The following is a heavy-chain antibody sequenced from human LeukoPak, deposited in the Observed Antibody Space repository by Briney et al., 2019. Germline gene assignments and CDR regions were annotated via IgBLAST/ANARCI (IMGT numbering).Heavy chain of an antibody. V-gene: IGHV1-18*01. Sequence: ASVKVSCKASGYTFTSYGISWVRQAPGQGLEWMGWISAYNGKTNYAQKFQGRVTMTTDTPTSTVYMELRRLRSDDTAIYYCARGDIVVVVGATPGYFDFWGQGTQVTVSS. D-gene: IGHD2-15*01. CDR1: GYTFTSYG. CDR2: ISAYNGKT. CDR3: ARGDIVVVVGATPGYFDF. J-gene: IGHJ4*02.